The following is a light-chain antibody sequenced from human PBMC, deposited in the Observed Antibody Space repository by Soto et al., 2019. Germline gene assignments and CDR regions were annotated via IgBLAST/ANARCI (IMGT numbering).Light chain of an antibody. V-gene: IGKV1-5*02. J-gene: IGKJ1*01. CDR1: PSVSNW. Sequence: DIQMSQSPSTLSASVGDRDTIICRASPSVSNWLAWYQQKPGKAPKLLIHDASSLESGVPSRFSARGSGTEFTLTISSLQPDDFATYYCQQYHNYPTFGQGTNVEVK. CDR2: DAS. CDR3: QQYHNYPT.